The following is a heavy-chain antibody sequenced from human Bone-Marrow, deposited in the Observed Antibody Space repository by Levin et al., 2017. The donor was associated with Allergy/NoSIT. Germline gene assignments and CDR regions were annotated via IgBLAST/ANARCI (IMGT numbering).Heavy chain of an antibody. Sequence: SETLSLTCTVSGGSISSSSYYWGWIRQPPGKGLEWIGSIYYSGSTYYNPSLKSRVTISVDTSKNQFSLKLSSVTAADTAVYYCARNSTISSFARGYYYYGMDVWGQGTTVTVSS. V-gene: IGHV4-39*01. CDR2: IYYSGST. CDR1: GGSISSSSYY. D-gene: IGHD3-3*02. J-gene: IGHJ6*02. CDR3: ARNSTISSFARGYYYYGMDV.